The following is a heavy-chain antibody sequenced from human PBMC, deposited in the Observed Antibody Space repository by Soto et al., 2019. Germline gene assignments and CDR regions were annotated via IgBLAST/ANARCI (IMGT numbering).Heavy chain of an antibody. CDR2: IWYDGSNK. CDR3: ARAPEPAASPYYYYYGMDV. CDR1: GFTFSSYG. D-gene: IGHD2-2*01. V-gene: IGHV3-33*01. J-gene: IGHJ6*02. Sequence: QVQLVESGGGVVQPGRSLRLSCAASGFTFSSYGMHWVRQAPGKGLEWVAVIWYDGSNKYYADSVKGRFTISRDNSKNTLYLQMNSLRAEDTAVYYCARAPEPAASPYYYYYGMDVWGQGTTVTVSS.